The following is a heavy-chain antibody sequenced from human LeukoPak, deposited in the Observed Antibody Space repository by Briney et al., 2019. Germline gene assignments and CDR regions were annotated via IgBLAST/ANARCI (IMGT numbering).Heavy chain of an antibody. D-gene: IGHD3-22*01. V-gene: IGHV4-59*01. Sequence: PSETLSLTCTVSGGSISSYYWSWIRQPPGKGLEWIGYIYYSGSTNYNPSLKSRVTISVDTSKNQFSLKLNSVTAADTAVYYCARDRGDSSGYYEEGDAFDIWGQGTMVTVSS. CDR3: ARDRGDSSGYYEEGDAFDI. CDR1: GGSISSYY. J-gene: IGHJ3*02. CDR2: IYYSGST.